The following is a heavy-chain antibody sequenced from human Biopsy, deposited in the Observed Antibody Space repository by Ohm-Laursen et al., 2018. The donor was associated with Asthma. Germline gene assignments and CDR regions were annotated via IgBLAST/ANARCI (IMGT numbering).Heavy chain of an antibody. CDR2: ISWNSGNI. CDR3: AKSADYYDSTDYLDF. Sequence: SLRLSCAASGFMFRSFGMHWVRQAPGKGLEWVSSISWNSGNIDYAVSVKGRFTISRDNAKNSLYLQMQSLRPEDTAFYYCAKSADYYDSTDYLDFWGRGTLVTVSS. CDR1: GFMFRSFG. J-gene: IGHJ4*01. V-gene: IGHV3-9*01. D-gene: IGHD3-22*01.